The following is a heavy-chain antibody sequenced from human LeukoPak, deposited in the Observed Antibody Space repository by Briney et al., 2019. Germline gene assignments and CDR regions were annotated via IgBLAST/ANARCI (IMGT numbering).Heavy chain of an antibody. D-gene: IGHD3-10*01. V-gene: IGHV4-59*01. Sequence: SQTLSLTCALSVGSISSFYWSWIRQPPRPGLGWIGYIYYSVSANYNPSLKSRVTISVDTSKNQFSLKLSSVTAADTAVYYCASSGGRTMVRGVITDGWFDPWGQGTLVTVSS. J-gene: IGHJ5*02. CDR2: IYYSVSA. CDR3: ASSGGRTMVRGVITDGWFDP. CDR1: VGSISSFY.